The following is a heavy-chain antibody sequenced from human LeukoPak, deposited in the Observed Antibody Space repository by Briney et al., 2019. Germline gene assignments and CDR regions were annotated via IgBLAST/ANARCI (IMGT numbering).Heavy chain of an antibody. Sequence: GSLRLSCAASGFTFSSYGMHWVRQAPGKGLDWVAVISNDGSKKYYADSVKGRFTISRDNSKNTLSLQVSSLRTEDTAVYYCAKDRYSYAFEYSDSWGRGTLVTVSS. CDR1: GFTFSSYG. J-gene: IGHJ4*02. D-gene: IGHD5-18*01. CDR3: AKDRYSYAFEYSDS. CDR2: ISNDGSKK. V-gene: IGHV3-30*18.